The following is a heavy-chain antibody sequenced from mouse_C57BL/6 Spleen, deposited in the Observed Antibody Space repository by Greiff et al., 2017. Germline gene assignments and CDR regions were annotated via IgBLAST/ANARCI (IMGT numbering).Heavy chain of an antibody. CDR2: IHPNSGST. CDR3: ARAGTEDYFDY. CDR1: GYTFTSYW. J-gene: IGHJ2*01. Sequence: QVQLQQPGAELVKPGASVKLSCKASGYTFTSYWMHWVKQRPGQGLEWIGMIHPNSGSTNYNEKFKSKATLTEDKSSSTAYMQLSSLTSEDAAVYYGARAGTEDYFDYWGQGTTLTVSS. V-gene: IGHV1-64*01. D-gene: IGHD3-3*01.